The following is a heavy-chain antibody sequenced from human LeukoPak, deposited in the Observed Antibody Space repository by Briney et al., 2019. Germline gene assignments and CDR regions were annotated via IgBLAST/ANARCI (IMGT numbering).Heavy chain of an antibody. CDR1: GFTFSSYS. Sequence: GGSLRLSCAASGFTFSSYSMNWVRQAPGKGLEWVSSISSSSSYIYYSDSVKGRFTISRDNSRNTLYLQMYSLRPDDTAVYYCAKDLFFWGQGTVVTVSS. CDR2: ISSSSSYI. V-gene: IGHV3-21*01. J-gene: IGHJ3*01. CDR3: AKDLFF. D-gene: IGHD3-9*01.